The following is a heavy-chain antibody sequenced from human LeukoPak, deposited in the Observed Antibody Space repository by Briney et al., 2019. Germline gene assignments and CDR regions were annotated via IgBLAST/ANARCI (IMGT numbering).Heavy chain of an antibody. CDR1: GYSCPTYW. D-gene: IGHD4/OR15-4a*01. V-gene: IGHV5-51*01. Sequence: GESLEISCEGSGYSCPTYWIGWARQLPGKGLEWMGITNPANSDTRYTPSFQGQVTISADKSVSTAYLQWSSLKTSDTATYYCARRDDYGYKGFDQWGQGTLVTVSS. CDR3: ARRDDYGYKGFDQ. J-gene: IGHJ4*02. CDR2: TNPANSDT.